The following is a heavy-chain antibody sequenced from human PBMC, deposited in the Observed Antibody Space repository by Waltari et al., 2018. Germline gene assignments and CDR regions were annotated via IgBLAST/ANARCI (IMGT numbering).Heavy chain of an antibody. D-gene: IGHD4-17*01. CDR3: ARIALRWEYFDY. V-gene: IGHV2-70*04. J-gene: IGHJ4*02. CDR1: GFSLSTSGMR. Sequence: QVTLKESGPALVKPTQTLTLTCTFSGFSLSTSGMRVSWIRQPPGKALEWLARIDWDDDKFYSTSLKTRLTISKDTSKNQVVLTMTNMDPVDTATYYCARIALRWEYFDYWGQGTLVTVSS. CDR2: IDWDDDK.